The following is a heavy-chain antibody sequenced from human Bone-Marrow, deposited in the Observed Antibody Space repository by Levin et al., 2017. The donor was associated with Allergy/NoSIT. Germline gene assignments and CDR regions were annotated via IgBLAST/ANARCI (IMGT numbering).Heavy chain of an antibody. Sequence: GASVKVSCAASGFTFSRYRLNWVRQAPGKGLEWVSSISSGGTYIDDADSVQGRFTISRDNAKNSLYLQMNSLRAEDTAVYYCTFSTGGGAFDIWGQGTLVTVSS. CDR1: GFTFSRYR. CDR2: ISSGGTYI. V-gene: IGHV3-21*01. CDR3: TFSTGGGAFDI. D-gene: IGHD2-15*01. J-gene: IGHJ3*02.